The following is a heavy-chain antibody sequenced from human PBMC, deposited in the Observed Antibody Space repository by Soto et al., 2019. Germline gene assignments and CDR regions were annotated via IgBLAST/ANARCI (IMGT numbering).Heavy chain of an antibody. Sequence: QGRLLQSGDEVKTPGASVRVSCRASGYPFTSYGISGVRQAPGQGLEWVAWISAYNGNRDIAQKFQGRVTMTLETSTGTAHMELGDLTSADTAVYYCARGRIVASIHDAFEIWGQGTNVTVSS. J-gene: IGHJ3*02. CDR1: GYPFTSYG. CDR2: ISAYNGNR. V-gene: IGHV1-18*01. D-gene: IGHD5-12*01. CDR3: ARGRIVASIHDAFEI.